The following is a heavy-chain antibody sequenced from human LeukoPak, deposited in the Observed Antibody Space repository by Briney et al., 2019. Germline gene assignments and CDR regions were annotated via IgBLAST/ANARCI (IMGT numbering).Heavy chain of an antibody. CDR3: ARDPPPRYYDSLPDV. CDR1: GFTFSSYW. V-gene: IGHV3-33*08. J-gene: IGHJ6*02. Sequence: QPGGSLRLSCAASGFTFSSYWMHWVRQAPGKGLEWVAVIWYDGSNKYYADSVKGRFTISRDNSKNTLYLQMNSLRAEDTAVYYCARDPPPRYYDSLPDVWGQGTTVTVSS. CDR2: IWYDGSNK. D-gene: IGHD3-22*01.